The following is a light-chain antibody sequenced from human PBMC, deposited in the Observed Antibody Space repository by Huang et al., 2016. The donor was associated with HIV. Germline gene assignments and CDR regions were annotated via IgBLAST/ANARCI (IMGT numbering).Light chain of an antibody. CDR3: QQSYSTPWT. V-gene: IGKV1-39*01. J-gene: IGKJ1*01. CDR2: GAS. Sequence: DIQMTQSPSSLSASVGDRVTITCRASQSMSSYLNWYQQKPGKAPQVLIYGASTLQSGVPSKFTGSGSLTDFTLTISSLQPEDFATYYCQQSYSTPWTFGQGTKVEIK. CDR1: QSMSSY.